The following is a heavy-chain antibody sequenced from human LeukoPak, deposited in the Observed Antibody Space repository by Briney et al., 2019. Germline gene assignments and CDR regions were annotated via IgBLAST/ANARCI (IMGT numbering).Heavy chain of an antibody. CDR1: GGTFSSYA. CDR2: IIPIFGTA. D-gene: IGHD1-1*01. J-gene: IGHJ5*02. V-gene: IGHV1-69*13. CDR3: ARDWRTTGTYNWFDP. Sequence: GASVKVSCKASGGTFSSYAISWVRQAPGQGLEWMGGIIPIFGTANYAQKFQGRVTITADESTSTAYMELSSLRSEDKAVYYCARDWRTTGTYNWFDPWGQGTLVTVSS.